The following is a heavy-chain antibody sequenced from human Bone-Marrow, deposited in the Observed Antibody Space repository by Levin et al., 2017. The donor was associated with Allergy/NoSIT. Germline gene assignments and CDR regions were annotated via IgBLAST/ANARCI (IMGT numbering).Heavy chain of an antibody. V-gene: IGHV4-39*07. Sequence: SETLSLTCTVSGGSISSSSYYWGWIRQPPGKGLEWIGSIYYSGSTYYNPSLKSRVTISVDTSKNQFSLKLSSVTAADTAVYYCARGPGFAPIDYWGQGTLVTVSS. CDR1: GGSISSSSYY. CDR2: IYYSGST. J-gene: IGHJ4*02. CDR3: ARGPGFAPIDY. D-gene: IGHD1-1*01.